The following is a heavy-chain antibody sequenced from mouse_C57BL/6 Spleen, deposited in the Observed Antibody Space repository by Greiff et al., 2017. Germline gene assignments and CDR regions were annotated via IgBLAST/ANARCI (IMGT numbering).Heavy chain of an antibody. V-gene: IGHV1-72*01. CDR1: GYTFTSSW. J-gene: IGHJ1*03. CDR2: IDPNGGGP. D-gene: IGHD2-5*01. CDR3: ARDSNYVGYFDV. Sequence: VQLQQPGAELVKPGASVKLSCKASGYTFTSSWMHWVKQRPGRGLEWIGRIDPNGGGPKYNETFKSKATLTVDNASSTAYMQLSSLTSEDAVVYYCARDSNYVGYFDVWGTGTTVTVSS.